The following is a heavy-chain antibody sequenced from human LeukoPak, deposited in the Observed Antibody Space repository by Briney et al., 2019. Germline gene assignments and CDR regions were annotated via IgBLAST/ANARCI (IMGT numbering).Heavy chain of an antibody. V-gene: IGHV3-23*01. J-gene: IGHJ4*02. CDR1: GFTFSTSA. CDR3: ARDSNWGYFDY. D-gene: IGHD7-27*01. CDR2: ITGSGGST. Sequence: GGSLILSCAASGFTFSTSAMSWVRQAPGRGLEWVSSITGSGGSTYYADSVKGRFTISRDNSKNTLYLQMNSLRADDTALYYCARDSNWGYFDYWGQGTLVTVSS.